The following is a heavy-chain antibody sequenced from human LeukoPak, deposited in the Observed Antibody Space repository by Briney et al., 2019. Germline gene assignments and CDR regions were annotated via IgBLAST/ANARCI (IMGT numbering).Heavy chain of an antibody. V-gene: IGHV1-18*01. Sequence: ASVKVSCKASGYTFSSYDISWVRQAPGQGLEWMGWISAYNGNTNYAQKLQGRVTMTTDTSTSTAYLELRNLRSDATAVYYCARHRAYGYSTVWDFDYWGQGTLVTVSS. CDR1: GYTFSSYD. CDR3: ARHRAYGYSTVWDFDY. CDR2: ISAYNGNT. J-gene: IGHJ4*02. D-gene: IGHD6-19*01.